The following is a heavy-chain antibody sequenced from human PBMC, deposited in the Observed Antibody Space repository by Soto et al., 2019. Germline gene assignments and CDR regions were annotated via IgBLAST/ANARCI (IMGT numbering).Heavy chain of an antibody. CDR3: ASLPAG. CDR2: INHSGST. J-gene: IGHJ4*02. Sequence: QVQLQQWGAGLLKPSETLSLTCAVYGGSISGYYWSWIRQPPGKGLEWIGEINHSGSTNYNPSLKSRVTISVDTSKNQFSLKLSSVTAADTAVYYCASLPAGWGQGTLVTVSS. CDR1: GGSISGYY. D-gene: IGHD3-10*01. V-gene: IGHV4-34*01.